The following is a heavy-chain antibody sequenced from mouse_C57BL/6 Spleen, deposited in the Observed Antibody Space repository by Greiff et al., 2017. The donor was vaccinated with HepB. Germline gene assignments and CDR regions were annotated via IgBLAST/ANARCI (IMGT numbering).Heavy chain of an antibody. CDR1: GYAFSSSW. Sequence: LVESGPELVKPGASVKISCKASGYAFSSSWMNWVKQRPGKGLEWIGRIYPGDGDTNYNGKFKGKATLTADKSSSTAYMQLSSLTSEDSAVYFCARSGSSYDFDVWGTGTTVTVSS. J-gene: IGHJ1*03. CDR2: IYPGDGDT. V-gene: IGHV1-82*01. CDR3: ARSGSSYDFDV. D-gene: IGHD1-1*01.